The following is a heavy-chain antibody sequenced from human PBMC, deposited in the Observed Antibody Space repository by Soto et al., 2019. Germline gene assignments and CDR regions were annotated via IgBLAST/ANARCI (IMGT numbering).Heavy chain of an antibody. CDR1: GFTFSSYA. CDR2: ISGSGGST. V-gene: IGHV3-23*01. D-gene: IGHD2-15*01. CDR3: AKADIVVVVAATPLGAFDI. J-gene: IGHJ3*02. Sequence: GGSLRLSCAASGFTFSSYAMSWVRQAPGKGLEWVSAISGSGGSTYYADSVKGRFTISRDNSKNTLYLQMNSLRAEDTAVYYCAKADIVVVVAATPLGAFDIWGQGTMVTVSS.